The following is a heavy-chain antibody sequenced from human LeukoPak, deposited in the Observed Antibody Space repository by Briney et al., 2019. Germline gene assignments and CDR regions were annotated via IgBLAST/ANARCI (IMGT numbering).Heavy chain of an antibody. Sequence: ASVKVSCKASGYTFTSYTISWVRQAPGQGLEWMGWISAYNGNTNYAQKLQGRVTMTRDTSISTAYMELSRLRSDDTAVYYCARLAQYSYGTGGDNWFDPWGQGTLVTVSS. J-gene: IGHJ5*02. V-gene: IGHV1-18*01. D-gene: IGHD5-18*01. CDR2: ISAYNGNT. CDR3: ARLAQYSYGTGGDNWFDP. CDR1: GYTFTSYT.